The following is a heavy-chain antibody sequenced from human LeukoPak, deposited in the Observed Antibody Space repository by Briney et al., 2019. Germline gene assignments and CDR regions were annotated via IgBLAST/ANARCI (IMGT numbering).Heavy chain of an antibody. V-gene: IGHV1-8*01. Sequence: AVSVKVSCKASGYSFTTYDVNWVRQATGQGLEWMGWMNPNSGNTGYAQKFQGRVTMTRNTSISTAYMDLSSLRSEDTAVYYCARGQGDFWSGFSDFGLDVWGQGTTVTVSS. CDR3: ARGQGDFWSGFSDFGLDV. CDR1: GYSFTTYD. D-gene: IGHD3-3*01. J-gene: IGHJ6*02. CDR2: MNPNSGNT.